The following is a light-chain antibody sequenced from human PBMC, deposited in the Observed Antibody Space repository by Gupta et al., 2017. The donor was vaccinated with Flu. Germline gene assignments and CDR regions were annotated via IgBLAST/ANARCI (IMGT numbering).Light chain of an antibody. CDR2: DAS. J-gene: IGKJ2*01. Sequence: ELVLTQSPATLSLSPGDRAILSCRASQSVNIYLAWYQQKPGQPPRLLMFDASKRDAGIPDRFSGSGCGKDFTLTISTGEPEDFAVYYCQQHSGLPMYTFGQGTKVEI. CDR1: QSVNIY. CDR3: QQHSGLPMYT. V-gene: IGKV3-11*01.